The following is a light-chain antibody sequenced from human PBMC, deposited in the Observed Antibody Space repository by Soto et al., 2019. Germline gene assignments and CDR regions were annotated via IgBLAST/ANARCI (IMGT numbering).Light chain of an antibody. Sequence: QSVLTQPPSVSAAPGQKVTISCSGSTSNIGDNYVSWYQQLPGTAPKLLIYHNNKRPSGIPDRFSGSKSGTSATLDITGLQTRDEADYYCGAWDSSLSGVIFGGGPKVTVL. CDR2: HNN. V-gene: IGLV1-51*01. CDR3: GAWDSSLSGVI. J-gene: IGLJ2*01. CDR1: TSNIGDNY.